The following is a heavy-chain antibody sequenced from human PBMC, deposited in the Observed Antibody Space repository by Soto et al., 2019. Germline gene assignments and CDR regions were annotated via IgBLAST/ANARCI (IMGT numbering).Heavy chain of an antibody. CDR1: GGTFSSYT. CDR3: ARFRGSYGMDV. CDR2: IIPILGIA. Sequence: QVQLVQSGAEVKKPGSSVKVSCKASGGTFSSYTISWVRQAPGHGLGWMGRIIPILGIANYAQKFQGRVTITADKSTSTAYMELSSLRSEDTAVYYCARFRGSYGMDVWGQGTTVTVSS. D-gene: IGHD3-10*01. V-gene: IGHV1-69*02. J-gene: IGHJ6*02.